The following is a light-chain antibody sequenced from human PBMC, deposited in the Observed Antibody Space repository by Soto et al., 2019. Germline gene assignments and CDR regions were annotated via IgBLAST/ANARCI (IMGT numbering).Light chain of an antibody. CDR1: QGISSY. CDR3: QQLNSYLYT. V-gene: IGKV1-9*01. Sequence: DIQLTQSPSFLSASVGDRVTITCRASQGISSYLAWYQQKPGKAPKLLIYAASTLQSGVPSRFSGSGSGTEFTLTISSLQPEDFATYYCQQLNSYLYTFGQGTKVDIK. CDR2: AAS. J-gene: IGKJ2*01.